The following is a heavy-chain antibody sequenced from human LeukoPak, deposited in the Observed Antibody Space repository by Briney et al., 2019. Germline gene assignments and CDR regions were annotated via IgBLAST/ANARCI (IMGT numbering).Heavy chain of an antibody. CDR2: IRYDGSNK. D-gene: IGHD1-26*01. CDR3: AKEELNAFDI. V-gene: IGHV3-30*02. CDR1: GFTFSSYG. J-gene: IGHJ3*02. Sequence: GRSLRLSCAASGFTFSSYGMHWVRQAPGKGLEWVAFIRYDGSNKYYADSVKGRFTISRDNSKNTLYLQMNSLRAEDTAVYYCAKEELNAFDIWGQGTMVTVSS.